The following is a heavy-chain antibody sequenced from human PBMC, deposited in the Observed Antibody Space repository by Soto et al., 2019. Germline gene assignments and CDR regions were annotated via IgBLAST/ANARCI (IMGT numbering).Heavy chain of an antibody. J-gene: IGHJ6*03. CDR2: ICNSGTT. CDR3: AGGGSIVVATRRLMAV. D-gene: IGHD3-22*01. CDR1: GGSIRSNC. Sequence: QVQLQESGPTLVKTSETLSLTCTVSGGSIRSNCWTWIRQPPGEGLEWIGCICNSGTTNYTPSLTIRVAIAKDTQKYQFSLQLSSVTVADTDLYYCAGGGSIVVATRRLMAVWSKGTTFTVSS. V-gene: IGHV4-4*08.